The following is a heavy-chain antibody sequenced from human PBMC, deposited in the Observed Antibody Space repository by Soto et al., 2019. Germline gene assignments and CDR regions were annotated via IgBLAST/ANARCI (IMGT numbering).Heavy chain of an antibody. Sequence: PSETLSLTCTVSGASISSYYWSWIRQPPGKGLEWIGYIYYSGITNYNPSLKSRVTTSVDASKNQLSLKLSSVTAADTAMYYCARALFGVVLDYWGQGTPVTVSS. D-gene: IGHD3-3*01. V-gene: IGHV4-59*01. CDR3: ARALFGVVLDY. CDR1: GASISSYY. CDR2: IYYSGIT. J-gene: IGHJ4*02.